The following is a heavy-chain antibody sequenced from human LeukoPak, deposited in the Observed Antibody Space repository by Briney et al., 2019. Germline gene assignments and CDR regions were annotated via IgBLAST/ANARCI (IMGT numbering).Heavy chain of an antibody. J-gene: IGHJ4*02. CDR1: GFILSNYR. CDR3: ARRVYNSGWYIDY. V-gene: IGHV3-48*04. CDR2: ISSSGNSR. Sequence: PGGSLRLSCAASGFILSNYRMNWIRQAPGKGLEWVSYISSSGNSREYADSVKGRFTISRDNARDSLHLQMNSLRVEDTAVYYCARRVYNSGWYIDYWGQGTLVTVSS. D-gene: IGHD6-19*01.